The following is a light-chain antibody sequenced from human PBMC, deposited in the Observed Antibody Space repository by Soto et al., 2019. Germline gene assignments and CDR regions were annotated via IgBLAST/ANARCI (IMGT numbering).Light chain of an antibody. V-gene: IGKV3-20*01. CDR2: GAS. J-gene: IGKJ5*01. CDR1: QSVSSSY. CDR3: QQYHKWPIT. Sequence: ETLLTPSPGTLSLSPGARATLSCRASQSVSSSYLAWYQQKPGQAPRLLIYGASSRATGIPDRFSGSGSGTEFTLTISSLQSEDFAVYYCQQYHKWPITFGQGTRLEIK.